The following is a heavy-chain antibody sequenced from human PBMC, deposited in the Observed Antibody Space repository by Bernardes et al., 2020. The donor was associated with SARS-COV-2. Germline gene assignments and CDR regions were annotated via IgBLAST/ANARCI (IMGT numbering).Heavy chain of an antibody. CDR3: ARDEHGGRGGVFDY. CDR1: GDSINSGNYF. V-gene: IGHV4-61*02. J-gene: IGHJ4*02. CDR2: IYVSGITNYGIT. D-gene: IGHD2-15*01. Sequence: SETLSLTCTVSGDSINSGNYFWSWIRQPAGEGLEWIGRIYVSGITNYGITNYNPSLLGRATISLDTSMNQISLTLTSVIAADTAMYYCARDEHGGRGGVFDYWGRGTLVAVSS.